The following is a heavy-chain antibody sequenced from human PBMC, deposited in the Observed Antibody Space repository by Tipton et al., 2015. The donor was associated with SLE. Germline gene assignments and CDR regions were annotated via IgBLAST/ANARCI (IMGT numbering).Heavy chain of an antibody. V-gene: IGHV4-38-2*01. CDR2: IYYSGST. J-gene: IGHJ3*02. CDR1: GYSLNSGDY. Sequence: GLVKPSETLSLTCVVSGYSLNSGDYWGWIRQPPGKGLEWIGNIYYSGSTNKNPSLQSRVSMSADTSKSQISLKLTSVTAADTAVYFGARGLVMGRYDAFDTWGQGTMVTVSS. CDR3: ARGLVMGRYDAFDT. D-gene: IGHD3-9*01.